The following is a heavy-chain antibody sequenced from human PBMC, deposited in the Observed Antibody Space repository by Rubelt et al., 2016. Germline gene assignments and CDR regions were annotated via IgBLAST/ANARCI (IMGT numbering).Heavy chain of an antibody. D-gene: IGHD1-7*01. CDR2: IYSSGSS. J-gene: IGHJ5*02. CDR3: ARGGRDWSYQAAIDP. V-gene: IGHV3-66*01. Sequence: EVQLVESGGGLVQPGGSLRLSCAASGFTVSNNYMSWVRQAPGKGLEWISVIYSSGSSYYADSVKGRFTISRDNSKNTLFLQMNSLRAADTAVYHCARGGRDWSYQAAIDPWGQGLLVTVSS. CDR1: GFTVSNNY.